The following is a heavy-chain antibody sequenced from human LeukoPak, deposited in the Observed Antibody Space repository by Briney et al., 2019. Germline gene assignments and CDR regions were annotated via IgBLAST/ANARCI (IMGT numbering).Heavy chain of an antibody. CDR1: GFTFNNYE. J-gene: IGHJ4*02. CDR2: ISGFGDT. V-gene: IGHV3-53*01. CDR3: ARGDYHSKFDY. Sequence: GGSLRLSCAASGFTFNNYEMNWVRQAPGKGLEWVSVISGFGDTYYADSVKGRFTISRDNSKNTLYLQMNSLRAEDTAVYYCARGDYHSKFDYWGQGTLVTVSS. D-gene: IGHD4-17*01.